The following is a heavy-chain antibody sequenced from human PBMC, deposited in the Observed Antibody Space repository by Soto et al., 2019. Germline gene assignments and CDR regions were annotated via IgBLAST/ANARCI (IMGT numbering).Heavy chain of an antibody. CDR1: GYTFTSYY. J-gene: IGHJ6*04. CDR3: ARDLSSINGGYYDYYGMDV. V-gene: IGHV1-46*01. D-gene: IGHD4-17*01. CDR2: INPSGGST. Sequence: QVQLVQSGAEVKKPGASVKVSCKASGYTFTSYYMHWVRQAPGQGLEWMGIINPSGGSTSYAQKVQGRVPMTRDTYTSTVSMELRSLISEATAVYYCARDLSSINGGYYDYYGMDVWGEGNTFTFSS.